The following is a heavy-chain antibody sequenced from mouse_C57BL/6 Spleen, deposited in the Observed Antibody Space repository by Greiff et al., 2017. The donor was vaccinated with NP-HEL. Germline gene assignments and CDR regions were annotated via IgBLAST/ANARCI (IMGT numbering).Heavy chain of an antibody. Sequence: QVQLQQSGAELVKPGASVKLSCKASGYTFTSYWMHWVKQRPGRGLEWIGRIDPNSGGTKYNEKFKSRATLTVDKPSSTAYMQLSSLTSEDSAVYYCARGGTTVVATFYYAMDYWGQGTSVTVSS. CDR1: GYTFTSYW. CDR3: ARGGTTVVATFYYAMDY. CDR2: IDPNSGGT. V-gene: IGHV1-72*01. D-gene: IGHD1-1*01. J-gene: IGHJ4*01.